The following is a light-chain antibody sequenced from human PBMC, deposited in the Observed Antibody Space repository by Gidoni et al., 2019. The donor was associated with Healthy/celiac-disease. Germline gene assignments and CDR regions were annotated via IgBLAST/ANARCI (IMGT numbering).Light chain of an antibody. CDR3: LQHNSYPRT. V-gene: IGKV1-17*01. J-gene: IGKJ2*01. CDR1: QGIRQD. Sequence: DIQMTQSPSSLSASVGDRVTITCRASQGIRQDLGWFQQKPGKAPKRLIYAASTLESWVPSRFSGSGSGTEFTLTISSLQPEDFATYYCLQHNSYPRTFGQGTKLEIK. CDR2: AAS.